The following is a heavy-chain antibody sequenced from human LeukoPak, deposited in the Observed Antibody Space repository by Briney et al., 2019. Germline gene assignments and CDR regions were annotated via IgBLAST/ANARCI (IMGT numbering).Heavy chain of an antibody. Sequence: SETLSLTCAVYGGSFSGYYWSWIRQPPGKGLEWIGEINHSGSTNHNPSLKSRVTISVDTSKNQFSLKLSSVTAADTAVYYCARFLQYSGSWYNWFDPWGQGTLVTVSS. CDR3: ARFLQYSGSWYNWFDP. CDR1: GGSFSGYY. D-gene: IGHD6-13*01. CDR2: INHSGST. V-gene: IGHV4-34*01. J-gene: IGHJ5*02.